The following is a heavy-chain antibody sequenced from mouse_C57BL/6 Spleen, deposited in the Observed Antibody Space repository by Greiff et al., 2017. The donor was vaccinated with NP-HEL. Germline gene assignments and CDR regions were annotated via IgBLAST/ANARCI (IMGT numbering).Heavy chain of an antibody. CDR1: GFTFSDYG. CDR2: ISSGSSTI. J-gene: IGHJ3*01. CDR3: ARRALITTVVDAY. V-gene: IGHV5-17*01. D-gene: IGHD1-1*01. Sequence: EVKLMESGGGLVKPGGSLKLSCAASGFTFSDYGMHWVRQAPEKGLEWVAYISSGSSTIYYADTVKGRFTISRDNAKNTLFLQMTSLRSEDTAMYYCARRALITTVVDAYWGQGTLVTVSA.